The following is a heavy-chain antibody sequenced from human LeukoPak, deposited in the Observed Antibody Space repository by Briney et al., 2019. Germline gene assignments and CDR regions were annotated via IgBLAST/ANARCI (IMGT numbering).Heavy chain of an antibody. CDR2: ISYAGSNE. Sequence: SLRLSCAASGFTLSRYAMHWVRQAPGQGLETRAIISYAGSNEHYAVSVKGRFTISRDNSKTTLYPQMNSLRAEDRAIYYWTRGRGSYSLDYWGRGTLVTVSS. CDR3: TRGRGSYSLDY. CDR1: GFTLSRYA. J-gene: IGHJ4*02. D-gene: IGHD1-26*01. V-gene: IGHV3-30*01.